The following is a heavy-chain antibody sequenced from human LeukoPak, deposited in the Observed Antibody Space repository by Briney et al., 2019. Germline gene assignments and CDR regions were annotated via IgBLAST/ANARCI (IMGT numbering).Heavy chain of an antibody. Sequence: SETLSLTCTVSGGSISSYYWSWIRQPPGNGLEWIGYIYYSGSTNYNPSLKSRVTISVDTSKNQFSLKLSSVTAADTAVYYCARGREYSYGYQYFQHWGQGTLVTVSS. CDR2: IYYSGST. V-gene: IGHV4-59*01. J-gene: IGHJ1*01. CDR3: ARGREYSYGYQYFQH. CDR1: GGSISSYY. D-gene: IGHD5-18*01.